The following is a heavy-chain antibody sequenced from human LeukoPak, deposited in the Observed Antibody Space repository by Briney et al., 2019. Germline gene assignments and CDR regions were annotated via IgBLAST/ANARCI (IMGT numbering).Heavy chain of an antibody. D-gene: IGHD3-22*01. J-gene: IGHJ4*02. CDR2: IYYSGST. CDR1: GGSISSYY. CDR3: ARANYDSSGVH. Sequence: SETLSLTCTVSGGSISSYYWSWIRQPPGKGLEWIGYIYYSGSTNYNPSLKSRVTISVDTSKNQFSLKLSSVTAADTAVYYCARANYDSSGVHWGQGTLVTVSS. V-gene: IGHV4-59*01.